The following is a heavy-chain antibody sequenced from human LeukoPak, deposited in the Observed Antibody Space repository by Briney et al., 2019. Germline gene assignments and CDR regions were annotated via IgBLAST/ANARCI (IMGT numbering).Heavy chain of an antibody. Sequence: QPGRSLRLSCAASGFTFSNYGMHWVRQAPGKGLEWVTFIRYDTNNKYYADSVKGRFTISRDNSKNTLYLQMNSLRAEDTAVYYCARAVVGAPTEVIDYWGQGTLVTVSS. CDR1: GFTFSNYG. V-gene: IGHV3-33*08. CDR2: IRYDTNNK. D-gene: IGHD1-26*01. CDR3: ARAVVGAPTEVIDY. J-gene: IGHJ4*02.